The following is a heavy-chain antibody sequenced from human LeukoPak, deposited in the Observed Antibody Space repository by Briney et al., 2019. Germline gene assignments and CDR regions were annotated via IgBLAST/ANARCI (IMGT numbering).Heavy chain of an antibody. D-gene: IGHD3-9*01. CDR3: ARSFYDILTGYQDYYYYYMDV. CDR2: ISHDGMNA. CDR1: GLHFSGTA. V-gene: IGHV3-23*01. J-gene: IGHJ6*03. Sequence: GGSLRLSCAASGLHFSGTAMSWVRQAPGKGLEWVSAISHDGMNAYYADSVKGRFTISRDNAKNSLYLQMNSLRAEDTAVYYCARSFYDILTGYQDYYYYYMDVWGKGTTVTVSS.